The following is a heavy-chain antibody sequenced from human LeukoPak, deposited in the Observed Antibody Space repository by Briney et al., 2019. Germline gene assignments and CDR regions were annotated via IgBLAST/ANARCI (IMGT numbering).Heavy chain of an antibody. J-gene: IGHJ5*02. D-gene: IGHD6-13*01. CDR3: ARDAYSSRTSNWFDP. CDR1: GYSITSGYY. Sequence: MSSETLSLTCTVSGYSITSGYYWGWIRQPPGKGLEWIGSIYHSGRTYYNPSLKSRITISVDTSKNQFSLKLSSVTAADTAVYYCARDAYSSRTSNWFDPWGQGTLVTVSS. V-gene: IGHV4-38-2*02. CDR2: IYHSGRT.